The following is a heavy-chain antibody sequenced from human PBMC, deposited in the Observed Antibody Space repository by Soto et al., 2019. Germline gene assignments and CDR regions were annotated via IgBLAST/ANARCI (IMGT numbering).Heavy chain of an antibody. J-gene: IGHJ4*02. CDR1: GYTFTSYY. D-gene: IGHD3-3*01. Sequence: ASVKVSCKASGYTFTSYYMHWVRQAPGQGLEWMGIINPSGGNTSYAQKFQGRFTISRDDSMNTAYLQMNSLKTEDTAVYFCTRQWLLWGPFDYWGQGTPVTAPQ. V-gene: IGHV1-46*01. CDR3: TRQWLLWGPFDY. CDR2: INPSGGNT.